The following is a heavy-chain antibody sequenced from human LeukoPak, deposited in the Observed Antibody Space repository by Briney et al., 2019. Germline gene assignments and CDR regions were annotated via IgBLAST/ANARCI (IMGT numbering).Heavy chain of an antibody. Sequence: GESLKISCKGSGYTFITYWIGWVRQLPGKGLEWMGIIYPGDSDTRYSPSFQGQVTISADMSINTAYLQWSSLRASDTAMYYCARPDDYGGKPAAFNIWGQGTMVTVSS. J-gene: IGHJ3*02. CDR1: GYTFITYW. V-gene: IGHV5-51*01. D-gene: IGHD4-23*01. CDR3: ARPDDYGGKPAAFNI. CDR2: IYPGDSDT.